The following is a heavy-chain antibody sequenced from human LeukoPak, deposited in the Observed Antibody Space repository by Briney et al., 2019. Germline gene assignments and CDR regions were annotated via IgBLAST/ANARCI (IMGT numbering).Heavy chain of an antibody. CDR1: GFTFSSYG. CDR3: AKDTASYYDSSGYYSLDY. D-gene: IGHD3-22*01. CDR2: ISYDGSNK. V-gene: IGHV3-30*18. J-gene: IGHJ4*02. Sequence: PGGSLRLSCAASGFTFSSYGMHWVRQAPGKGLEWVAVISYDGSNKYYADPVKGRFTISRDNSKNTLYLQMNSLRAEDTAVYYCAKDTASYYDSSGYYSLDYWGQGTLVTVSS.